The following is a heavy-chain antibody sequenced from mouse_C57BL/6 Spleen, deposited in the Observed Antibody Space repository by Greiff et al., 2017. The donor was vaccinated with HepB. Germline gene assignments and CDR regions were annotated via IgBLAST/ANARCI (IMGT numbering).Heavy chain of an antibody. V-gene: IGHV5-4*01. CDR2: ISDGGSYT. CDR3: ARAPYGYGYAMDY. CDR1: GFTFSSYA. Sequence: VQLKESGGGLVKPGGSLKLSCAASGFTFSSYAMSWVRQTPEKRLEWVATISDGGSYTYYPDNVKGRFTISRDNAKNNLYLQMSHLKSEDTAMYYCARAPYGYGYAMDYWGQGTSVTVSS. J-gene: IGHJ4*01. D-gene: IGHD2-2*01.